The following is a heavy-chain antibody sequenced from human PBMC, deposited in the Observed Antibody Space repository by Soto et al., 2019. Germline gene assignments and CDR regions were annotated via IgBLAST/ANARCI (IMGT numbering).Heavy chain of an antibody. CDR1: GASISSYN. J-gene: IGHJ2*01. D-gene: IGHD2-2*02. CDR3: ARDRGEYTRSWFWYFSH. V-gene: IGHV4-4*07. Sequence: PSETLSLTCSVSGASISSYNWNWVRQSAGKGPEWVGRLNIAGTINYNPSLKSRITMSMDTSKNQISLHLRSVTAADTAMYYCARDRGEYTRSWFWYFSHWGHGTLVTVS. CDR2: LNIAGTI.